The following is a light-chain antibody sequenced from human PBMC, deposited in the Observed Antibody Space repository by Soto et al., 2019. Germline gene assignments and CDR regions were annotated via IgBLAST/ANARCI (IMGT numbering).Light chain of an antibody. V-gene: IGKV1-5*03. CDR1: QSISSW. J-gene: IGKJ3*01. CDR3: QHGH. Sequence: DIQMTQSPSTLSASVGDRVTITCRASQSISSWLAWYQQKPGKAPKLLIYKASSLESGVPSRFSGSGSGTEFTLTISSLQPDDFATYYCQHGHFGPGTKVDIK. CDR2: KAS.